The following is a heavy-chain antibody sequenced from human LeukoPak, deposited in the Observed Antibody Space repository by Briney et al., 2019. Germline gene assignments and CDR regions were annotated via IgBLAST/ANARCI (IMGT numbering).Heavy chain of an antibody. J-gene: IGHJ4*02. CDR3: AKDSASYHDFWSGYKPDLGY. V-gene: IGHV3-30*02. Sequence: QSGGSLRLSCAASGFIFSNYGMHWVRQAPGKGLQWVAFIRYDGSNKYFADSVKGRFTISRDNSKNTLYLQMNSLRAEDTAVYYCAKDSASYHDFWSGYKPDLGYWGLGTLVTVSS. CDR1: GFIFSNYG. D-gene: IGHD3-3*01. CDR2: IRYDGSNK.